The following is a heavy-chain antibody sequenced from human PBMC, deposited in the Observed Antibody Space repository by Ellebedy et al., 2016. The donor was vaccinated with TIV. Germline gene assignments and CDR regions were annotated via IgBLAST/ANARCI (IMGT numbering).Heavy chain of an antibody. Sequence: SETLSLXXAVSGGSISSSNWWSWVRQPPGKGLEWIGEIYHSGSTNYNPSLKSRVTISVDKSKNQFSLSLNSVTAADTAVYHCARRRGYSSSVDFWGQGTLVTVSS. J-gene: IGHJ4*02. D-gene: IGHD6-6*01. CDR3: ARRRGYSSSVDF. CDR2: IYHSGST. CDR1: GGSISSSNW. V-gene: IGHV4-4*02.